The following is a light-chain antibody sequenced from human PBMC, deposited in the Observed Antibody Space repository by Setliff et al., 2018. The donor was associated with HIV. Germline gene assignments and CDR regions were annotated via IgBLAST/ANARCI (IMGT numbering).Light chain of an antibody. J-gene: IGLJ1*01. CDR1: SSDVGGYNY. Sequence: QSALTQPRSVSGSPGQSVTISCTGTSSDVGGYNYVSWFQHHPGKAPKLMIYDATKRPSGVPDRFSGSKSGNTASLTISGLQAEDEADYYCCSYAGRYGSSYVFATGTKVTVL. V-gene: IGLV2-11*01. CDR3: CSYAGRYGSSYV. CDR2: DAT.